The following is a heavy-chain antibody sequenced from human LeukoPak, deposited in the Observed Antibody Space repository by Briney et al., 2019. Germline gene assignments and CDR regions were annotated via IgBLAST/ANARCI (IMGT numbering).Heavy chain of an antibody. J-gene: IGHJ1*01. CDR3: ATVFWLEYFQH. CDR1: GYTFTSYG. Sequence: ASVKVSCKASGYTFTSYGISWVRQAPGQGLEWMGWISAYNGNTNYAQKLQGRVTMTEDTSTDTAYMELSSLRSEDTAVYYCATVFWLEYFQHWGQGTLVTVSS. V-gene: IGHV1-18*01. CDR2: ISAYNGNT. D-gene: IGHD6-19*01.